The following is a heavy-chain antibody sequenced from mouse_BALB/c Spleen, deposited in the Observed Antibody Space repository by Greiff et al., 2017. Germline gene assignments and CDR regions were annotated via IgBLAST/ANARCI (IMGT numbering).Heavy chain of an antibody. CDR3: ARGDGSYAMDY. Sequence: VQLQQSGAELVKPGASVKLSCTASGFNIKDTYMHWVKQRPEQGLEWIGRIDPANGNTKYDPKFQGKATITADTSSNTAYLQLSSLTSKDTAVYYCARGDGSYAMDYWGQGTSVTVSS. J-gene: IGHJ4*01. CDR1: GFNIKDTY. CDR2: IDPANGNT. D-gene: IGHD2-3*01. V-gene: IGHV14-3*02.